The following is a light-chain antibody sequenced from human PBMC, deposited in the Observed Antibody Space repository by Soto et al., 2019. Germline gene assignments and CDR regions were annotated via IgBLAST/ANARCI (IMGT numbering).Light chain of an antibody. Sequence: EIVLTQSPGTLSLSPGERATLSCRASQSVSSSYLAWYQQKPGQAPRLLIYGASSRATGIPDRFSGSRSGTDFTLTISRLEPEDFAVYDCHHYGSSPPWTFGQGTKVEIK. CDR1: QSVSSSY. V-gene: IGKV3-20*01. CDR2: GAS. J-gene: IGKJ1*01. CDR3: HHYGSSPPWT.